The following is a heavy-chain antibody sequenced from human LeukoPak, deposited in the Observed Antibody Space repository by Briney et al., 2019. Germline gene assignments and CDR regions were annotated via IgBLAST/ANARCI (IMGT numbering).Heavy chain of an antibody. Sequence: GRSLRLSCAASGFTFSSYAMHWVRQAPGKGLEWVAVISYDGSNKYYADSVKGRFTISRDNSKNTLYLQMNSLRAEDTAVYYCARDEDTAMAWGQGTLVTVSS. CDR2: ISYDGSNK. CDR3: ARDEDTAMA. D-gene: IGHD5-18*01. CDR1: GFTFSSYA. V-gene: IGHV3-30-3*01. J-gene: IGHJ5*02.